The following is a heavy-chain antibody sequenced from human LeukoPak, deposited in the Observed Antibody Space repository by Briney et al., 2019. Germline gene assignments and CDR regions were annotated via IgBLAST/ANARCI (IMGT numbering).Heavy chain of an antibody. Sequence: GGSLRLSCAASGFTFSSYAMSWVRQAPGKGLEWVSAISGSGGSTYYADSVKGRFAISRDNSKNTLYLQMNSLRAEDTAVYYCAKDVPLSNYVWGVIEGAFDYWGQGTLVTVSS. CDR1: GFTFSSYA. D-gene: IGHD3-16*01. CDR2: ISGSGGST. CDR3: AKDVPLSNYVWGVIEGAFDY. J-gene: IGHJ4*02. V-gene: IGHV3-23*01.